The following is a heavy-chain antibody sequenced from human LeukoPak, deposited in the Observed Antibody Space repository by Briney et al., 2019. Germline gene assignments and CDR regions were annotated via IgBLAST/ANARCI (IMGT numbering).Heavy chain of an antibody. J-gene: IGHJ4*02. CDR2: IYPGDSET. CDR1: GYSFTSYW. D-gene: IGHD4-17*01. Sequence: GESLKISCKGSGYSFTSYWIGWVRQMSGKGLEVMGVIYPGDSETRYSPSFQGQVTISADKSINTAFLQWSSLKASDTAMYYCARPSDYGAYYFDYLGQGTLVTVSS. V-gene: IGHV5-51*01. CDR3: ARPSDYGAYYFDY.